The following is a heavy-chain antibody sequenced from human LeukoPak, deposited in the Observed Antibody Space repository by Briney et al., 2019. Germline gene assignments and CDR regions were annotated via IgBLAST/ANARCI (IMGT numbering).Heavy chain of an antibody. CDR3: ARDRFTSSGWYGDYMDV. Sequence: PGGSLRLSCAASGFTFSSYSMNWVRQAPGKGLEWASSISSSSSYIYYADSVKGRFSISRDNAKNSLYLQMNSLRAEDTAVYCCARDRFTSSGWYGDYMDVWGKGTTVTVSS. V-gene: IGHV3-21*01. CDR2: ISSSSSYI. D-gene: IGHD6-19*01. J-gene: IGHJ6*03. CDR1: GFTFSSYS.